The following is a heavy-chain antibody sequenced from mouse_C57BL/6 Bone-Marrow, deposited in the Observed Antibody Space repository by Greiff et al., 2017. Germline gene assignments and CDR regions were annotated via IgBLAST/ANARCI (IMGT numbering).Heavy chain of an antibody. CDR2: IDPSDSYT. D-gene: IGHD1-1*01. V-gene: IGHV1-69*01. CDR3: ARVSTVVAPAWFAD. J-gene: IGHJ3*01. CDR1: GYTFTSYW. Sequence: QVQLQQPGAELVMPGASVKLSCKASGYTFTSYWMHWVKQRPGQGLEWIGEIDPSDSYTNYNEKFKGKSTLTADKSSSTAYMQLSSLTSEDSAVYYCARVSTVVAPAWFADWGQGTLVTVSA.